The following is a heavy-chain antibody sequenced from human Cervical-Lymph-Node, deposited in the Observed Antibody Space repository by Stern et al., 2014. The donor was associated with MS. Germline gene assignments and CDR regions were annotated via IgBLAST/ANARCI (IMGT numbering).Heavy chain of an antibody. CDR3: TRVQRERRALDHFDP. Sequence: VQLVESGAEVKKPGASVNVSCEASGYSFTTHYMHWIRQAPGEGLAWVGMINPNSGTTSYARQFQGRVIITRDTSTGTIYMELSGLRSEDTALYFCTRVQRERRALDHFDPWGQGTLVTVSS. CDR1: GYSFTTHY. D-gene: IGHD1-1*01. V-gene: IGHV1-46*03. J-gene: IGHJ5*02. CDR2: INPNSGTT.